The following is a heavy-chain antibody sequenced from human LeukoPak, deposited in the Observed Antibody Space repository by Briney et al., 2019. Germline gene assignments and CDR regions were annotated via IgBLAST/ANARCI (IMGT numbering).Heavy chain of an antibody. Sequence: ASVKVSCKASGGTFSSYAISWVRQAPGQGLEWMGWISGYNGNTNYAQKLQGRVTMTTDTSTSTAYMELRSLRSDDTAVYYCARGGVVRGVYYYYMDVWGKGTTVTISS. CDR1: GGTFSSYA. D-gene: IGHD3-10*01. CDR2: ISGYNGNT. V-gene: IGHV1-18*01. CDR3: ARGGVVRGVYYYYMDV. J-gene: IGHJ6*03.